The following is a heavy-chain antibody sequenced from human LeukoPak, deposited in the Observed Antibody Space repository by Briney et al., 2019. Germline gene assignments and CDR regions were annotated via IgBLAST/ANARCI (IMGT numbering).Heavy chain of an antibody. Sequence: GGSLRLSCAASGSTFRTYSLNWVRQAPGKGLEWVSSISSSSNSIYYADSVKGRFTISRDNAKNSLYLQMNSLRAEDTAVYYCARDPWGQMAYWGQGTLVIVSS. CDR3: ARDPWGQMAY. V-gene: IGHV3-21*01. CDR2: ISSSSNSI. D-gene: IGHD3-16*01. CDR1: GSTFRTYS. J-gene: IGHJ4*02.